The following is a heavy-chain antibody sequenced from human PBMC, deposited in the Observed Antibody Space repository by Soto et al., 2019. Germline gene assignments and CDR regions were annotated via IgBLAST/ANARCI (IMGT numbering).Heavy chain of an antibody. CDR2: ISAYNGNT. D-gene: IGHD6-19*01. CDR3: GKERRGSGWSVCNF. J-gene: IGHJ4*02. Sequence: ASVKVSCKASGDTFTNSAFIWVRQAPGQGLEWMGWISAYNGNTDYEQKFQGRVTMTTDTSTSTAHMELRSLRVDDTAVYYCGKERRGSGWSVCNFWGQGTLVTVSS. V-gene: IGHV1-18*01. CDR1: GDTFTNSA.